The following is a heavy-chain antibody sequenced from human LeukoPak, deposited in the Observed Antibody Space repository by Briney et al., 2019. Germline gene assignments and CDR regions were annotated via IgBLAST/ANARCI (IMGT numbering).Heavy chain of an antibody. J-gene: IGHJ4*02. Sequence: SVKVSCKASGGTFSSYAISWVRQAPGQGLEWMGGIIPIFGTANYAQKFQGRVTITTDESTSTAYMELSSLRSEDTAVYYCAREGVVGTTMYYFDYWGQGTLVTVSS. V-gene: IGHV1-69*05. CDR3: AREGVVGTTMYYFDY. CDR1: GGTFSSYA. D-gene: IGHD1-26*01. CDR2: IIPIFGTA.